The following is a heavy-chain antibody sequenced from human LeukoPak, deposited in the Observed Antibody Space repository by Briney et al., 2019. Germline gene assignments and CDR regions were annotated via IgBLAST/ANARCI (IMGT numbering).Heavy chain of an antibody. CDR2: IGGSGGST. J-gene: IGHJ4*02. V-gene: IGHV3-23*01. CDR3: AKGALGSFYYFDY. Sequence: GGSLRLSCVASGFTFSSSAMSWVRQAPGKGLEWVSAIGGSGGSTYYAESVKGRVTISRDNSKITLYLQMNSLRDEDTALYYCAKGALGSFYYFDYWGQGALVTVSS. CDR1: GFTFSSSA.